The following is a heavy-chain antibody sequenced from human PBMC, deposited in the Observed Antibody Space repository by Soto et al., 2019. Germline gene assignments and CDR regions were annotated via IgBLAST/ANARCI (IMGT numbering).Heavy chain of an antibody. CDR3: ARRQSGGFHRYFDS. D-gene: IGHD2-15*01. CDR2: TSPIFGSG. V-gene: IGHV1-69*06. J-gene: IGHJ4*02. CDR1: GGTFSTNP. Sequence: QVQLVQSGAEVKMPGSSVKVSCKASGGTFSTNPISWVRQAPGQGLEWMGGTSPIFGSGSSSQTFHGRLTVTADKSTNTAYMELSNLTSGDTAVYYCARRQSGGFHRYFDSWGQGTLVPVSS.